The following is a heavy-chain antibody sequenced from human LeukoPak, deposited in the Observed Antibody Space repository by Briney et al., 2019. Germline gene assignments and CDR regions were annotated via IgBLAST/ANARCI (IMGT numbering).Heavy chain of an antibody. CDR3: ARRLLVGTTVRPYFDY. CDR2: ITGGDGGT. CDR1: GFTFSTSA. J-gene: IGHJ4*02. V-gene: IGHV3-23*01. D-gene: IGHD1-26*01. Sequence: PGGSLRLSCAASGFTFSTSALSWVRQAPGEGLEWASTITGGDGGTYYADSVKGRFTLSRDNSKHTVYLQMNSLRAEDTAVYYCARRLLVGTTVRPYFDYWGQGTPVTVSS.